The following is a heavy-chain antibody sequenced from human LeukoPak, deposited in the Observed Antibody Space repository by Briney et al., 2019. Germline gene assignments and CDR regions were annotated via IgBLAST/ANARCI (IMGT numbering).Heavy chain of an antibody. Sequence: SETLSLTCTVSGGSISSGSYYWSWIRQPAGKGLEWIGRIYTSGSTNYNPSLKSRVTISVDTSKNQFSLKLSSVTAADTAVYYCARDINDFWSGAPDAFDIWGRGTMVTVSS. CDR3: ARDINDFWSGAPDAFDI. J-gene: IGHJ3*02. CDR2: IYTSGST. V-gene: IGHV4-61*02. D-gene: IGHD3-3*01. CDR1: GGSISSGSYY.